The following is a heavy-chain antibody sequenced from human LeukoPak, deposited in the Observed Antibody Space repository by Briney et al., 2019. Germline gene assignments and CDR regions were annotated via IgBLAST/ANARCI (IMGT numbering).Heavy chain of an antibody. CDR2: IYTSGSI. CDR1: AGSINSYY. J-gene: IGHJ4*02. V-gene: IGHV4-4*07. D-gene: IGHD1-26*01. CDR3: ARENSGSYREFDY. Sequence: SETLSLTCTVSAGSINSYYWSWIRQPAGKGLEWIGRIYTSGSINYNHSLKSRFTMSVDTSKNQFSLKLSSVTAADTAVFYCARENSGSYREFDYWGQGTLVTVSS.